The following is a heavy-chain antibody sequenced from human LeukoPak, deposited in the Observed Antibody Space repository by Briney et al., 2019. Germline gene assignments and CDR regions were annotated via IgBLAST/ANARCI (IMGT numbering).Heavy chain of an antibody. V-gene: IGHV1-2*06. J-gene: IGHJ5*02. CDR2: INPNSGGT. CDR3: ARDPGYCSSTSCQEWFDP. CDR1: GYTFTGYY. D-gene: IGHD2-2*01. Sequence: GASVKVSCKASGYTFTGYYMHWVRQAPGQGLEWMGRINPNSGGTNYAQKFQGRVTMTRDTSISTAYMELSRLRSDDTAVYYCARDPGYCSSTSCQEWFDPWGQGTLVTVPS.